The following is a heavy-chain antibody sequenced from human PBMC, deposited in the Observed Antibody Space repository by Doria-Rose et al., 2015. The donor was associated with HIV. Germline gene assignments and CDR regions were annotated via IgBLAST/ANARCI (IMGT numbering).Heavy chain of an antibody. CDR1: GFTFSSHS. V-gene: IGHV3-21*01. D-gene: IGHD3-9*01. J-gene: IGHJ4*02. CDR2: ITSSSTYM. CDR3: ARSSNTYYDILTGYPGPFDY. Sequence: EVQLVESGRGLVKRGGSLRLSCAASGFTFSSHSMIWVRQAPGKGLEWVSFITSSSTYMYYADSVKGRFTISRDNAKNSLYLQMNSLRAEDTAVYYCARSSNTYYDILTGYPGPFDYWGQGTLVTVSS.